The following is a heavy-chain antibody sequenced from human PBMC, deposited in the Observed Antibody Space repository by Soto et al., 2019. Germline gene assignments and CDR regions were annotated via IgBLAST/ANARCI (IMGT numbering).Heavy chain of an antibody. CDR3: ARDGAYGDYVFDY. V-gene: IGHV1-69*08. CDR1: GDTFSSYT. CDR2: IIPILVIA. D-gene: IGHD4-17*01. Sequence: QVQLVQSGAELKKPGSSVKVSCKASGDTFSSYTISWVRQAPGQGLEWMGRIIPILVIANYAQKVQGRVTITADKSTSTADMTLSSLRSEDTAVYYCARDGAYGDYVFDYWCQGTLGTVSS. J-gene: IGHJ4*02.